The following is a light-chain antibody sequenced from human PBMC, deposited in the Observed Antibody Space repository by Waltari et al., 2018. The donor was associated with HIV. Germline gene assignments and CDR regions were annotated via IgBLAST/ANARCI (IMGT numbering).Light chain of an antibody. J-gene: IGLJ3*02. CDR1: SSDVVAYNF. CDR3: SSYTGDNSVL. V-gene: IGLV2-14*01. CDR2: EVS. Sequence: HSALTQPASVSGSPGQSTTISCPGSSSDVVAYNFFSWYQQHPGKAPKVLIHEVSNRPSGVSNRFSASKSGNTASLTISGLQAEDEADYYCSSYTGDNSVLFGGGTKLSVV.